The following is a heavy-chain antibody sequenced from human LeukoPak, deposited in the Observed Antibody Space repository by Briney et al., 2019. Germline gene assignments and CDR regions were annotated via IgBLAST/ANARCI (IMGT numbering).Heavy chain of an antibody. V-gene: IGHV4-59*01. J-gene: IGHJ4*02. Sequence: SETLSLTCTVYGGSISSYYWSWIRQPPGKGLEWIGYIYYSGSTDYNPSLKSRVTISVDTSKNQFSLKLTSVTAADTAVYYCARHYGSGTYPLDYWGQGTLVTVSS. D-gene: IGHD3-10*01. CDR1: GGSISSYY. CDR3: ARHYGSGTYPLDY. CDR2: IYYSGST.